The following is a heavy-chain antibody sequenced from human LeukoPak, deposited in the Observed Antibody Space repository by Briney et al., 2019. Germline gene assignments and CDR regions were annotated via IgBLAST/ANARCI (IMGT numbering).Heavy chain of an antibody. CDR2: IIPIFGTA. V-gene: IGHV1-69*13. J-gene: IGHJ4*02. CDR1: GYTFTSYA. CDR3: ATLAAPGRAGYFDY. D-gene: IGHD6-13*01. Sequence: SVKVSCKASGYTFTSYAISWVRQAPGQGPEWMGGIIPIFGTANYAQKFQGRVTITADESTSTAYMELSSLRSEDTAVYYCATLAAPGRAGYFDYWGQGTLVTVSS.